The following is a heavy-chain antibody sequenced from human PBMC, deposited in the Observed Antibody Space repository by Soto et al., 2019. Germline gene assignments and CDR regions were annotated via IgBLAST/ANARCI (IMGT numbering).Heavy chain of an antibody. J-gene: IGHJ6*02. Sequence: SVKGSCKASGGTFSSYAISWLRQAPGQGLEWMGGIIPIFGTANYAQKFQGRVTITADESTSTAYMELSSLRSEDTAVYYCARESFGRGNSVVLGGNSGYYYYYGMDVWGQGTTVTVSS. D-gene: IGHD3-10*01. CDR2: IIPIFGTA. CDR3: ARESFGRGNSVVLGGNSGYYYYYGMDV. V-gene: IGHV1-69*13. CDR1: GGTFSSYA.